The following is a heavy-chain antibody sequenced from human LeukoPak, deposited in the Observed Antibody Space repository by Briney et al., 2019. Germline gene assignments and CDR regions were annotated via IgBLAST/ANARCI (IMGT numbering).Heavy chain of an antibody. CDR1: GYTFTDYY. CDR3: ARDNSVGDNAWWFDP. CDR2: INPNSGGT. V-gene: IGHV1-2*02. D-gene: IGHD1-26*01. Sequence: GASVKVSCKAYGYTFTDYYMHWLRQAPGQGLEWMGWINPNSGGTLYARKFQGRVTMTRDTSISTAYMELSSLRSDDTAVYSCARDNSVGDNAWWFDPWGQGTLVTVSS. J-gene: IGHJ5*02.